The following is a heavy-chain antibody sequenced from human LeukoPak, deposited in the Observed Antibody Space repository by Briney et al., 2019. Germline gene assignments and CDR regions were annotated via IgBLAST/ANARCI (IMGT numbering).Heavy chain of an antibody. CDR2: INPNSGGT. CDR1: GYTFTSYA. V-gene: IGHV1-2*04. J-gene: IGHJ6*02. Sequence: ASVKVSCKASGYTFTSYAMNWVRQAPGQGLEWMGWINPNSGGTNYAQKFQGWVTMTRDTSISTAYMELSRLRSDDTAVYYCARSPRYYYYGMDVWGQGTTVTVSS. CDR3: ARSPRYYYYGMDV.